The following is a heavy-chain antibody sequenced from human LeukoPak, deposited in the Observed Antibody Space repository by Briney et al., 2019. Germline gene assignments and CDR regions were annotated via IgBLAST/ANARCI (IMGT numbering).Heavy chain of an antibody. CDR1: GYTFTGYY. CDR2: MNPNSGNT. Sequence: ASVKVSCKASGYTFTGYYMHWVRQATGQGLEWVGWMNPNSGNTGYAQKFQGRVTMTRNTSISTAYMELSSLRSEDTAVYYCARRRGWPNYFDYWGQGTLVTVSS. V-gene: IGHV1-8*02. D-gene: IGHD6-19*01. J-gene: IGHJ4*02. CDR3: ARRRGWPNYFDY.